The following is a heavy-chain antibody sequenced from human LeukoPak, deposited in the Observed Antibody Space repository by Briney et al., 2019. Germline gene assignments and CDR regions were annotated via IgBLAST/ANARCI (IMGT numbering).Heavy chain of an antibody. CDR3: ARDRSTMVRGVIPMDV. D-gene: IGHD3-10*01. J-gene: IGHJ6*03. CDR2: IYTSGST. Sequence: PSETLSLTCTVSGGSISSYYWSWIRQPAGKGLEWIGRIYTSGSTNYNPSLKSRVTMSVDTSKNQFSLKLSSVTAADTAVYYCARDRSTMVRGVIPMDVWGKGTTVTVSS. V-gene: IGHV4-4*07. CDR1: GGSISSYY.